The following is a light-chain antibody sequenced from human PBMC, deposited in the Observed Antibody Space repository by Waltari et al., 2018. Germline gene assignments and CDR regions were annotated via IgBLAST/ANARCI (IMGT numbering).Light chain of an antibody. J-gene: IGKJ1*01. V-gene: IGKV3-20*01. CDR1: QSVGSSS. CDR2: RAS. Sequence: EIVLTQSPGTASLSPGERDPLSCRASQSVGSSSLAWYQPKPGQAPRLVIYRASRRATGIPDRFSGSGSGTDFSLTISRLEPEDFAVYYCQQHGTLPATFGQGTKVEIK. CDR3: QQHGTLPAT.